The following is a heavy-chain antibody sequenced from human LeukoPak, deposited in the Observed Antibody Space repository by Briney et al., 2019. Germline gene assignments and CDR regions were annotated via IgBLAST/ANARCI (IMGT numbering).Heavy chain of an antibody. Sequence: PSETLSLTCTVSGGSISSSSYYWGWIRQPPGKGLEWIGSIYYSGSTYYNPSLKSRVTISVDTSKNQFSLKLSSVTAADTAVYYCARSGVDTAMGYYFDYWGQGTLVTVSS. V-gene: IGHV4-39*01. J-gene: IGHJ4*02. CDR1: GGSISSSSYY. D-gene: IGHD5-18*01. CDR3: ARSGVDTAMGYYFDY. CDR2: IYYSGST.